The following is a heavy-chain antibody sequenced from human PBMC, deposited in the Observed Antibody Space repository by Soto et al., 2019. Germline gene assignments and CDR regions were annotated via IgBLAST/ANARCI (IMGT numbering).Heavy chain of an antibody. CDR2: IYYSGST. CDR3: ASRSKKWLTRTYYMDV. V-gene: IGHV4-59*01. J-gene: IGHJ6*03. CDR1: GGSISSYY. Sequence: SETLSLTCTVSGGSISSYYWRWIRQPPGKGLEWIGHIYYSGSTNYNPSLKSRVTISVDTSKNQYSLKLSSVTAADTAVYYCASRSKKWLTRTYYMDVWGKGTTVTVSS. D-gene: IGHD3-22*01.